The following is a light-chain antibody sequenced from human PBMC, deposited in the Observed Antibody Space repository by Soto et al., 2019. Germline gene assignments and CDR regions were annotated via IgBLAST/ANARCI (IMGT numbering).Light chain of an antibody. CDR2: GAS. CDR3: QQYNNWPWT. CDR1: ESVSST. J-gene: IGKJ1*01. Sequence: VMTQSPASLSVSPGERATPSCRASESVSSTLAWYQQKPGQGRRLLIDGASTMATGIPARFSGSGSGTEFTLTINSLQSEDFEVYYCQQYNNWPWTFGQGTKVDNK. V-gene: IGKV3-15*01.